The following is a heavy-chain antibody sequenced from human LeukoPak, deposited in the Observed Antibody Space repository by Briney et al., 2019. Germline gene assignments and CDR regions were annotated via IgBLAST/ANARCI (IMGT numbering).Heavy chain of an antibody. CDR2: IYHSGST. Sequence: PSETLSLTCAVSGGSISSSNWWSRVRQPPGKGLEWIGEIYHSGSTNYNPSLKSRVTISVDKSKNQFSLKLSSVTAADTAVYYCARRSIAAAGKIDYWGQGTLVTVSS. CDR3: ARRSIAAAGKIDY. CDR1: GGSISSSNW. J-gene: IGHJ4*02. V-gene: IGHV4-4*02. D-gene: IGHD6-13*01.